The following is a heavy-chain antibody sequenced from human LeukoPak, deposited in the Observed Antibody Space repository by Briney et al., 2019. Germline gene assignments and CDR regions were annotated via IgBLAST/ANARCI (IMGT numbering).Heavy chain of an antibody. CDR1: ADSVSSNSAA. CDR2: TYYRSKWYT. CDR3: ARDFSSRFDQ. D-gene: IGHD6-13*01. J-gene: IGHJ4*02. Sequence: SHTLSLTCAISADSVSSNSAAWNWISQSPSRGLEWLGRTYYRSKWYTDYAGSVKGRITINADTSKNLFSLQLNSMTPEDTAYYYCARDFSSRFDQWGQGTLVTVSS. V-gene: IGHV6-1*01.